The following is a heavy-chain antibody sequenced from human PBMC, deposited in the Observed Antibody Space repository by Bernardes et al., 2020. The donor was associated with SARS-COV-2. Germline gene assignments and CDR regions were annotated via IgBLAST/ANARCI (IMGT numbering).Heavy chain of an antibody. D-gene: IGHD3-16*01. J-gene: IGHJ4*02. Sequence: SEPLSVNCTVSGGSISGYYLSWIRQAPEMRLEWIGYIDNRGNTKFNPSLKSRVTISVDTSKNQFSLKVTSVTAADTAMYYCARHGAGEDLSYFDYWGRGTLVTVSS. V-gene: IGHV4-59*01. CDR3: ARHGAGEDLSYFDY. CDR2: IDNRGNT. CDR1: GGSISGYY.